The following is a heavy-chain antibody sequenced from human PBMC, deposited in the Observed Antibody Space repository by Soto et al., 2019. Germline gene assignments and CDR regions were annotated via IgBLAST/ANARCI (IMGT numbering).Heavy chain of an antibody. Sequence: LSLTCAVYAGSFSGYYWSWIRQPTGKGLEWIGEINHSGSTNYNPSLKSRVTISVDTSKNQFSLKLSSVTAADTAVYYCARGKRIQLPGYYDGMDVWGQGTTVT. V-gene: IGHV4-34*01. CDR2: INHSGST. CDR3: ARGKRIQLPGYYDGMDV. CDR1: AGSFSGYY. D-gene: IGHD5-18*01. J-gene: IGHJ6*02.